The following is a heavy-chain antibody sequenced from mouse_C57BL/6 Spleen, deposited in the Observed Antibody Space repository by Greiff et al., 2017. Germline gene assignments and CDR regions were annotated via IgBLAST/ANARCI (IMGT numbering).Heavy chain of an antibody. V-gene: IGHV1-74*01. CDR2: IHPSDSDT. J-gene: IGHJ3*01. Sequence: QVQLQQPGAELVKPGASVKVSCKASGYTFTSYWMHWVKQRPGQGLEWIGRIHPSDSDTNYNQKFKGKATLTVDKSSSTAYMQLSSLTSEDSAVYSWAMESDNAYDGAWFAYWGQGTLVTVSA. D-gene: IGHD2-2*01. CDR1: GYTFTSYW. CDR3: AMESDNAYDGAWFAY.